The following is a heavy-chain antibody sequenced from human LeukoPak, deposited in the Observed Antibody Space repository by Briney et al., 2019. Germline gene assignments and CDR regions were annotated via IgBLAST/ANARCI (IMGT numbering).Heavy chain of an antibody. D-gene: IGHD1-26*01. J-gene: IGHJ4*02. CDR3: ARYGEVGATTYDY. Sequence: ASVKVSCKASGYTFTSYGISWVRQAPGQGLEWMGIINPSGGSTSYAQKFQGRVTMTRDMSTSTVYMELSSLRSEDTAVYYCARYGEVGATTYDYWGQGTLVTVSS. V-gene: IGHV1-46*01. CDR1: GYTFTSYG. CDR2: INPSGGST.